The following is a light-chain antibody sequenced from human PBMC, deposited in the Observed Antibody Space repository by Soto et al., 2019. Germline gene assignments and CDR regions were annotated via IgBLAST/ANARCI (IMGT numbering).Light chain of an antibody. CDR1: QSISSW. J-gene: IGKJ2*01. CDR2: KAS. V-gene: IGKV1-5*03. CDR3: HHYSSPYT. Sequence: DIQMTQSPSTLSASVGDRVTITCRASQSISSWLAWYQQKPGKAPKLLIYKASILESGVPTRFSGSGSGTDFTLTISILQPDDFASYYCHHYSSPYTFGQGTKLEIK.